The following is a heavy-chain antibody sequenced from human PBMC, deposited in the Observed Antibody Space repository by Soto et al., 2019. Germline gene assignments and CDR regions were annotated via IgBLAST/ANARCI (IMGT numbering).Heavy chain of an antibody. V-gene: IGHV3-30*18. CDR3: AKDFPVGYDFWSGYSSYYYYYYMDV. CDR2: ISYDGSNK. D-gene: IGHD3-3*01. CDR1: GFTFSSYG. Sequence: GGSLRLSCAASGFTFSSYGMHWVRQAPGKGLEWVAVISYDGSNKYYADSVKGRFTISRDNSKNTLYLQMNSLRAEDTAVYYCAKDFPVGYDFWSGYSSYYYYYYMDVWGKGTTVTVSS. J-gene: IGHJ6*03.